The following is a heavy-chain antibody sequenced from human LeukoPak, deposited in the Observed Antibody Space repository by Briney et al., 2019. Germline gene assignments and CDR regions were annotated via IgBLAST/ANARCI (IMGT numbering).Heavy chain of an antibody. V-gene: IGHV1-46*01. Sequence: ASVKVSCKASGYTFTGYYMHWVRQAPGQGLEWMGWINPSGGSTNYAQKFQGRVTMTRDTSTSTVYMELSRLRSEDTAVYYCARGPEVGWLHPEAFDIWGQGTMVTVSS. CDR1: GYTFTGYY. J-gene: IGHJ3*02. CDR3: ARGPEVGWLHPEAFDI. D-gene: IGHD5-24*01. CDR2: INPSGGST.